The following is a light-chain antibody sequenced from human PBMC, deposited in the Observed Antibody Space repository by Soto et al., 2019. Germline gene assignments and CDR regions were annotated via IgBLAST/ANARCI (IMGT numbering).Light chain of an antibody. Sequence: EIVLTQSPGTLSMSPGERATISCRASQSFSSTYLAWYQQKPGQAPRVLIYGASKRATGIPDRFSGSGSGTDFSLTISRLEPEDFAVYYCHQYDNAPQTYGQGTKVDIK. CDR1: QSFSSTY. V-gene: IGKV3-20*01. CDR2: GAS. J-gene: IGKJ2*01. CDR3: HQYDNAPQT.